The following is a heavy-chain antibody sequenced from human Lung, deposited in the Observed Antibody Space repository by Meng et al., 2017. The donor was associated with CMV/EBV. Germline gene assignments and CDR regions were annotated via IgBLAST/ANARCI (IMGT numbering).Heavy chain of an antibody. CDR1: GGSISSGDYY. J-gene: IGHJ6*02. CDR3: AKGGIAARPGFLYYYYYGMDV. V-gene: IGHV4-30-4*08. Sequence: LRLSXTVSGGSISSGDYYWSWIRQPPEKGLEWIGYIYYSGSTYYNPSLKSRVTISVDTSKNQFSLKLSSVTAADTAVYYCAKGGIAARPGFLYYYYYGMDVWGQGTTATVSS. D-gene: IGHD6-6*01. CDR2: IYYSGST.